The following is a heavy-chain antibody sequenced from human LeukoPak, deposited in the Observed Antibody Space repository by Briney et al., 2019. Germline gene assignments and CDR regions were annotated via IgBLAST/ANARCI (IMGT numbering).Heavy chain of an antibody. D-gene: IGHD6-13*01. Sequence: GGSLRLSCAASGFTFDDYAMHWVRQAPGKGLEWVSLNSWDGGSTYYADTVKGRFTISRDNSKNSLSLQMNSLRAEDTAFYYCAKDMARYSSSLYMDVWGKGTTVTVSS. CDR3: AKDMARYSSSLYMDV. CDR2: NSWDGGST. V-gene: IGHV3-43D*04. J-gene: IGHJ6*04. CDR1: GFTFDDYA.